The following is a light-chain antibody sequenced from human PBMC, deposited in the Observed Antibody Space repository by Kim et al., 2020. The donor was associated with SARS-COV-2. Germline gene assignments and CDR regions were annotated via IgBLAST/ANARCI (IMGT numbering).Light chain of an antibody. CDR2: QDN. CDR3: QAWDSTSVI. Sequence: VSPEPPAPLSCSGDTLVDKFNFWYQQRPGQSPVVVFYQDNKRPSGIPERFSGSNSGGTATLTIGVTQPMDEADYYCQAWDSTSVIFGGGTQLTVL. V-gene: IGLV3-1*01. J-gene: IGLJ2*01. CDR1: TLVDKF.